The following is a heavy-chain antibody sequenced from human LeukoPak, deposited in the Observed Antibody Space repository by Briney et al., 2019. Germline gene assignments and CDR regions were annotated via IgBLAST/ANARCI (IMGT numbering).Heavy chain of an antibody. D-gene: IGHD1-26*01. Sequence: GGSLRLSCAASGFTFSSYSMNWVRQAPGKGLEWGSSISSSSSYIYYADSVKGRFTISRDNAKNSLYLQMNSLRAEDTAVYYCARGPRVGANDYWGQETLVTVSP. CDR1: GFTFSSYS. V-gene: IGHV3-21*01. J-gene: IGHJ4*02. CDR3: ARGPRVGANDY. CDR2: ISSSSSYI.